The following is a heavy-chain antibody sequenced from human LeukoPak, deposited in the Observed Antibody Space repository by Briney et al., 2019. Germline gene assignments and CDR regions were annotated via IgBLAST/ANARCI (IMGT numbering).Heavy chain of an antibody. CDR2: IDPNSGGT. V-gene: IGHV1-2*06. CDR1: GYTFTGYY. D-gene: IGHD3-22*01. Sequence: ASVKVSCKASGYTFTGYYMHWVPQAPGPGLEWMGRIDPNSGGTNYAQKFQGRVTMTRDTSISTAYMELSRLRSEDTAVYYCARGYYYDSSGYYYVWGQGTLVTVSS. J-gene: IGHJ4*02. CDR3: ARGYYYDSSGYYYV.